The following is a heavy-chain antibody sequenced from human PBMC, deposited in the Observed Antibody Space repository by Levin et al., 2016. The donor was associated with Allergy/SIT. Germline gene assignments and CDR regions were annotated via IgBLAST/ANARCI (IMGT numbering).Heavy chain of an antibody. CDR1: GYTFTSYY. V-gene: IGHV1-2*02. CDR3: ARGYGDYRNYFDY. Sequence: ASVKVSCKASGYTFTSYYMHWVRQAPGQGLEWMGWINPNSGGTNYAQKFQGRVTMTRDTSISTAYMELSRLRSDDTAVYYCARGYGDYRNYFDYWGQGTLVTVSS. J-gene: IGHJ4*02. D-gene: IGHD4-17*01. CDR2: INPNSGGT.